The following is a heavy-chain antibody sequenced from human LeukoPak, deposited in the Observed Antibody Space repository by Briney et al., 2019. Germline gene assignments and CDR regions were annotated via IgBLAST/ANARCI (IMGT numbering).Heavy chain of an antibody. CDR2: ISYDGSNK. J-gene: IGHJ4*02. D-gene: IGHD5-12*01. CDR3: ARGGSIVATTLFEY. Sequence: GGSLRLSCAASGFTFSKYAMHWVRQAPGKGLEWVAVISYDGSNKYYADSVKGRFTISRDNSKNTLYLQMNSLRADDTAVYYCARGGSIVATTLFEYWGQGTLVTVSS. V-gene: IGHV3-30-3*01. CDR1: GFTFSKYA.